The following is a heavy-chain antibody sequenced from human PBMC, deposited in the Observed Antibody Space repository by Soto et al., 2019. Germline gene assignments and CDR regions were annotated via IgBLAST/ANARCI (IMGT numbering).Heavy chain of an antibody. CDR2: IWYDGSNK. CDR1: GFTFSSYG. D-gene: IGHD6-13*01. CDR3: AGDLCSSSWSRVYYYYGIDV. Sequence: QVQLVESGGGVVQPGRSLRLSCAASGFTFSSYGMHWVRQAPGKGLEWVAVIWYDGSNKYYADSVKGRFTISRDNSKNTLYLQTNSLRAEEMAVYYCAGDLCSSSWSRVYYYYGIDVWGQGTTVTVSS. J-gene: IGHJ6*02. V-gene: IGHV3-33*01.